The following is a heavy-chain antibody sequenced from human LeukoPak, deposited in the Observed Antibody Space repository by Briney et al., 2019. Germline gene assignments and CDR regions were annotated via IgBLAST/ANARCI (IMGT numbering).Heavy chain of an antibody. CDR1: GYTFMSYS. V-gene: IGHV1-18*04. CDR3: ARAGPSPNYYDSSGYPLDY. D-gene: IGHD3-22*01. Sequence: GASVKVSCKTSGYTFMSYSVSWVRQAPGQGLEWMGWISGYNGKTNYEQKFQDRVTMTTDTSTSTAYMELRSLRSDDTAVYYCARAGPSPNYYDSSGYPLDYWGQGTLVTVSS. CDR2: ISGYNGKT. J-gene: IGHJ4*02.